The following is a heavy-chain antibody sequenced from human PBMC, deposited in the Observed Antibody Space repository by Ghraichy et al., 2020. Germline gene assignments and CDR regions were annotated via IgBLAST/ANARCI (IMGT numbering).Heavy chain of an antibody. CDR3: ARHTYRSGWYGLTAVSPLDF. J-gene: IGHJ4*02. CDR1: GGSISTHY. D-gene: IGHD6-19*01. V-gene: IGHV4-59*11. CDR2: IYSRGST. Sequence: SETLSLTCTASGGSISTHYWSWIRQSPGRGLEWIGYIYSRGSTDYNPSLKSRVTISVDTSKNQLSLRLYSVTAADTAVYFCARHTYRSGWYGLTAVSPLDFWGQGTLVTVSS.